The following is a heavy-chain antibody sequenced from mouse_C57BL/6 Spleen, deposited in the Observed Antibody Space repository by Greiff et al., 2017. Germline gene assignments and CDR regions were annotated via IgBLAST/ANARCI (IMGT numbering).Heavy chain of an antibody. CDR1: GYTFTDHI. CDR3: GRGGTAQATGAMDY. Sequence: VPLQESGAELASPGASVTLSCKASGYTFTDHIMNWVKKRPGQGLEWIGRIYPVSGETNYNQKFMGKDTFSVDRSSSTVYMVLNSLTSEDPAVYYCGRGGTAQATGAMDYWGQGTSVTVSS. V-gene: IGHV1-11*01. J-gene: IGHJ4*01. CDR2: IYPVSGET. D-gene: IGHD3-2*02.